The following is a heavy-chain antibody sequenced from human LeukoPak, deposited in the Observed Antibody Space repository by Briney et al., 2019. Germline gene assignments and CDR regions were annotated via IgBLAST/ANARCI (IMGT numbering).Heavy chain of an antibody. CDR2: IKQDGSEK. D-gene: IGHD1-7*01. CDR3: ARDGGMGTASVFDI. CDR1: AFTFSSYW. V-gene: IGHV3-7*01. Sequence: GSLRLSCAASAFTFSSYWMNWVRQAPGKGLEWVANIKQDGSEKYYVDSVKGRFTISRDNAKNSLYLQMNSLRDEDTAVYYCARDGGMGTASVFDIWGQGTMVTVSS. J-gene: IGHJ3*02.